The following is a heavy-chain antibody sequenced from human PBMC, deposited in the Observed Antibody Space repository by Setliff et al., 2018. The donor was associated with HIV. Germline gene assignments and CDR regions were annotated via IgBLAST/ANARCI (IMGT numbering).Heavy chain of an antibody. CDR1: GDSVSSRSYY. CDR2: IYYSGST. V-gene: IGHV4-61*01. CDR3: ARHGGAPYDWFDP. D-gene: IGHD3-16*01. J-gene: IGHJ5*02. Sequence: PSETLSLTCTVSGDSVSSRSYYWSWIRQPPGKGLEWIGYIYYSGSTYYNPSLKSRVTISVDTSKNQFSLKLSSVTAADTAVYYCARHGGAPYDWFDPWGQGTLVTVSS.